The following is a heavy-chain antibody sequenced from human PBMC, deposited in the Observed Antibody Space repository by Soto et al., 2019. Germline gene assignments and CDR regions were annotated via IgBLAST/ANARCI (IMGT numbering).Heavy chain of an antibody. Sequence: GGSLRLSCAASGFIFSSHWMHWVRQAPGKGLVWVSHIGPDGSNMRDADSVQGRFTISRDNARNTLYLQMNSLRDEDTAVYCCVRDNNWSYDYWGQGILVTVSS. J-gene: IGHJ4*02. CDR2: IGPDGSNM. D-gene: IGHD1-1*01. CDR3: VRDNNWSYDY. CDR1: GFIFSSHW. V-gene: IGHV3-74*01.